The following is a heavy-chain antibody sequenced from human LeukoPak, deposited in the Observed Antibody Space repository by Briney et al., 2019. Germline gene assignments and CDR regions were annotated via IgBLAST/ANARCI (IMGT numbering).Heavy chain of an antibody. V-gene: IGHV4-59*01. CDR2: IYYSGST. CDR1: GGSISSYY. CDR3: AREYYYYMDV. Sequence: SETLSLTCTVSGGSISSYYWSWIRQPPGEGLEWIGYIYYSGSTNYSPSLKSRVTISVDTSKNQFSLKLSSVTAADTAVYYCAREYYYYMDVWGKGTTVTISS. J-gene: IGHJ6*03.